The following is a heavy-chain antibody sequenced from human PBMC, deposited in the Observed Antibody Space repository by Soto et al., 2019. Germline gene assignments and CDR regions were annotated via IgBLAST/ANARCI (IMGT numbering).Heavy chain of an antibody. D-gene: IGHD2-15*01. Sequence: ASVKVSCKASGGTFSSYAISWVRQAPGQGLEWMGGIIPIFGTANYAQKFQGRVTITADKSTSTAYMKLSSLRSEDTAVYYCARDRVDSSTSFDYWGQGTLVTVSS. CDR2: IIPIFGTA. CDR1: GGTFSSYA. V-gene: IGHV1-69*06. CDR3: ARDRVDSSTSFDY. J-gene: IGHJ4*02.